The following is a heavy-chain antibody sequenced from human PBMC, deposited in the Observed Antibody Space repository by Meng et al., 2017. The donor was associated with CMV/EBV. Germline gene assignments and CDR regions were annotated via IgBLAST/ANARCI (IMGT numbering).Heavy chain of an antibody. Sequence: GSLRLSCAVYGGSFSGYYWSWIRQPPGKGLEWIGEINHSGSTNYNPSLKSRVTISVDTFKNQFSLKLSSVTAADTAVYYCAREGSSRPLDYWGQGTLVTVSS. CDR1: GGSFSGYY. D-gene: IGHD6-6*01. CDR2: INHSGST. J-gene: IGHJ4*02. CDR3: AREGSSRPLDY. V-gene: IGHV4-34*01.